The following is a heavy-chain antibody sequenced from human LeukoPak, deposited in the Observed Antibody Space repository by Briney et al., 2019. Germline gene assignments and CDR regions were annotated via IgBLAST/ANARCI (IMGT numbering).Heavy chain of an antibody. V-gene: IGHV1-46*01. D-gene: IGHD3-9*01. CDR2: IYPSGGST. Sequence: ASVKVSCKASGYTFTSYYMDWVRQAPGQGLEWMGIIYPSGGSTSYAQKFQGRVTMTRDTSTSTVYMELSSLRSEDTAVYYCARDAGNFDWLRTIDYWGQGTLVTVSS. J-gene: IGHJ4*02. CDR1: GYTFTSYY. CDR3: ARDAGNFDWLRTIDY.